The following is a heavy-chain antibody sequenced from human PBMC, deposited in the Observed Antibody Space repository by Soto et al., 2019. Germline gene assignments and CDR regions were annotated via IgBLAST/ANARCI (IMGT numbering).Heavy chain of an antibody. D-gene: IGHD6-6*01. Sequence: QLQLQESGPGLVKPSETLSLTCAVSGGSVSSGGNYRGWIRQSPGKGLEWIGSVHDTGTTHYNPSLTSRVTISVDTSKNQFSLNVNSVTAADTAVYYCARGLSSPSAAGVWGQGTLVTVSS. CDR1: GGSVSSGGNY. CDR3: ARGLSSPSAAGV. V-gene: IGHV4-39*01. CDR2: VHDTGTT. J-gene: IGHJ4*02.